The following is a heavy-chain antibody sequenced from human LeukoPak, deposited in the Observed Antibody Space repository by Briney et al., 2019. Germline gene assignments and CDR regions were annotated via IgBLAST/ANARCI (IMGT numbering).Heavy chain of an antibody. CDR3: ARGIRDGYNFFDY. CDR1: GFTVSSND. V-gene: IGHV3-53*01. CDR2: IYSGGST. J-gene: IGHJ4*02. Sequence: GGSLRLSCAASGFTVSSNDMSWVRQAPGKGLEWVSVIYSGGSTYYADSVKGRFTISRDNSKNTLYLQMNSLRAEDTAVYYCARGIRDGYNFFDYWGQGTLVTVSS. D-gene: IGHD5-24*01.